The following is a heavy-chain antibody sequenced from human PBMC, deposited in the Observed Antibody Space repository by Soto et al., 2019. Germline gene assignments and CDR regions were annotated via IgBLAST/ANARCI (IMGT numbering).Heavy chain of an antibody. Sequence: QVQLVQSGVEVKKPGASVKVSCKAMGYTFTNYGLSWVRQAPGEGLEWLGWISAYNGHTKYAQKVQDRVTLTTDTSASTAYLELRSLTSDDTAVYYCVRGDGGYFDQWCQGTLVLVSS. J-gene: IGHJ4*02. CDR1: GYTFTNYG. CDR2: ISAYNGHT. D-gene: IGHD3-16*01. CDR3: VRGDGGYFDQ. V-gene: IGHV1-18*01.